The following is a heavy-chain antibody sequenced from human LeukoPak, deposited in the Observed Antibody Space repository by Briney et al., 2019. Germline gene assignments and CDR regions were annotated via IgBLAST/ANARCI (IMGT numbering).Heavy chain of an antibody. V-gene: IGHV3-23*01. Sequence: GGSLRLSCAASGFTFSTYGISWVRQAPGKGLEWVSAAGESVHTTHYADSVKGRFIISRDNSKNTVHLQMNSLRAEDTAVYYCAKDSFTVVRGVGSDDGFAVWGQGTMVTVSS. D-gene: IGHD3-10*01. J-gene: IGHJ3*01. CDR3: AKDSFTVVRGVGSDDGFAV. CDR1: GFTFSTYG. CDR2: AGESVHTT.